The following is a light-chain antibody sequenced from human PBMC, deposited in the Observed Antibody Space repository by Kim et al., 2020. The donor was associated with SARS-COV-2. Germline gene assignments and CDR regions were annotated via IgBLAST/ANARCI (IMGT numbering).Light chain of an antibody. CDR3: QQRSNWPPLT. Sequence: CPGERATLACRASQSIGSFLAWYQQKPGQAPRLLIYGASNRATGIPARFSGSGSGTDFTLTISSLEPEDFAVYYCQQRSNWPPLTFGGGTKVDIK. V-gene: IGKV3-11*01. CDR2: GAS. CDR1: QSIGSF. J-gene: IGKJ4*01.